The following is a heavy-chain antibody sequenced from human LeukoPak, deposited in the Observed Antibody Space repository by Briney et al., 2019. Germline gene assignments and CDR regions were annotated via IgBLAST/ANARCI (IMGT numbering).Heavy chain of an antibody. V-gene: IGHV3-74*01. CDR1: GFPFSSYW. Sequence: GGSLRLSCAASGFPFSSYWMHWVRQAPGKGLVWVSRINSDGSSTSYADSVKGRFTISRDNAKNTLYLQMNSLRAEDTAVYYCAGDPYYDILTGPTLENDADYWGQGTLVTVSS. J-gene: IGHJ4*02. D-gene: IGHD3-9*01. CDR2: INSDGSST. CDR3: AGDPYYDILTGPTLENDADY.